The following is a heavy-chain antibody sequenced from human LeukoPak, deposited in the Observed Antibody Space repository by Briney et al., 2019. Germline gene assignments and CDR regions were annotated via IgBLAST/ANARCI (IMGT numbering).Heavy chain of an antibody. J-gene: IGHJ6*02. Sequence: PGRSLRLSCAASGFTFSSYGMHWVRQAPGKGLEWVAVIWYDGSNKYYADSVKGRFTISRDNSKNTLYLQMNSLRAEDTAVYYCARAHYGSGYYCYGMDVWGQGTTVTVSS. CDR1: GFTFSSYG. D-gene: IGHD3-10*01. V-gene: IGHV3-33*01. CDR3: ARAHYGSGYYCYGMDV. CDR2: IWYDGSNK.